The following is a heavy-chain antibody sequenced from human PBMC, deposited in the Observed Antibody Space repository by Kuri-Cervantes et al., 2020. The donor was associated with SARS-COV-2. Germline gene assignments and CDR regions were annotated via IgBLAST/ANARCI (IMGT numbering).Heavy chain of an antibody. CDR1: GGTFSSYA. V-gene: IGHV1-69*06. J-gene: IGHJ6*01. D-gene: IGHD6-19*01. CDR3: ARDGGGVAVAGYCGMDV. CDR2: IIPIFGTA. Sequence: SVKVSCKASGGTFSSYAISWVRQAPGQGLEWMGGIIPIFGTANYAQKFQGRVTITADKSTSTAYMELSSLRSEDTAVYYCARDGGGVAVAGYCGMDVWGQGTTV.